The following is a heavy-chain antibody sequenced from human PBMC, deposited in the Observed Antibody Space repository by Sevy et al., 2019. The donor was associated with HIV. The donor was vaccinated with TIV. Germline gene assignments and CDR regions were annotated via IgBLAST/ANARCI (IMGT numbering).Heavy chain of an antibody. CDR1: GGSISSYY. D-gene: IGHD3-3*01. V-gene: IGHV4-59*01. CDR2: IYCSGST. J-gene: IGHJ4*02. CDR3: ARADYDFWSGHPY. Sequence: SETLSLTCTVSGGSISSYYWSWIRQPPGKGLEWIGYIYCSGSTNYNSSLKSRVTISVDTSKNQFSLKLSSVTAADTAVYYCARADYDFWSGHPYWGQGTLVTVSS.